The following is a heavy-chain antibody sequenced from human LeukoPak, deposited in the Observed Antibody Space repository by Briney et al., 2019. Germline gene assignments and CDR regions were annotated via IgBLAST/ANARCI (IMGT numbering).Heavy chain of an antibody. CDR1: GDSISSYY. V-gene: IGHV4-4*07. D-gene: IGHD7-27*01. Sequence: SETLSLTCTVSGDSISSYYWSWIRQPAGKGLEWIGRFYTSGSTNYNPSLKSRATMSVDKSKNQFSLKLSSVTAADTAVYYCARLGLGTGPTWGQGTLVTVSS. CDR3: ARLGLGTGPT. CDR2: FYTSGST. J-gene: IGHJ5*02.